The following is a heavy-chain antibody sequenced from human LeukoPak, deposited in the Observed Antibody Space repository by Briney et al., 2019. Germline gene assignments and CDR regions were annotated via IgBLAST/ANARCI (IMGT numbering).Heavy chain of an antibody. CDR3: ASLDTAMGNFDY. J-gene: IGHJ4*02. D-gene: IGHD5-18*01. CDR1: GGSRSSYY. CDR2: IYYSGST. Sequence: SETLTLTCTVSGGSRSSYYWSWIRQPPGKGLEWIGYIYYSGSTNYNPSLKSRVTISVDTSKNQFSLKLSSVTAADTAVYYCASLDTAMGNFDYWGQGTLVTVSS. V-gene: IGHV4-59*01.